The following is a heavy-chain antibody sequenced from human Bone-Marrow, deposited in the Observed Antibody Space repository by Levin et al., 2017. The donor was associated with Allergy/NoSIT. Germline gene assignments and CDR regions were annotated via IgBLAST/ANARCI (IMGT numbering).Heavy chain of an antibody. CDR3: ARISSAAFDI. CDR2: INPNSGDT. Sequence: GASVKVSCKASGYTFTDYFIHWVRLAPGQGLEWMGWINPNSGDTDSAQNLQDRVTMTRDTSISTAYMELSSLTSNDTALYYCARISSAAFDIWGQGTVVTVSS. V-gene: IGHV1-2*02. CDR1: GYTFTDYF. D-gene: IGHD6-19*01. J-gene: IGHJ3*02.